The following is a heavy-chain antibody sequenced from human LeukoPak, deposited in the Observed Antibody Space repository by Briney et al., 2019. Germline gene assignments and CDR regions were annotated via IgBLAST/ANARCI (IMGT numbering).Heavy chain of an antibody. J-gene: IGHJ4*02. D-gene: IGHD4-23*01. CDR2: ISGTGDTT. V-gene: IGHV3-23*01. Sequence: GGSLRLSCAASGFTFSNYAMSWVRQAPGEGLEWVSTISGTGDTTYYADSLKGRLTISRDNSKNTLYLQMSSLRAEDTAVYYCARPPGGNSTVDYWGQGTLVTVSS. CDR1: GFTFSNYA. CDR3: ARPPGGNSTVDY.